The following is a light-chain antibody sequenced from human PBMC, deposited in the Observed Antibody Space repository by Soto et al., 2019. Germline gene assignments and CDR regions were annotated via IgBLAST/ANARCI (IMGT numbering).Light chain of an antibody. V-gene: IGKV3-20*01. CDR2: DVS. J-gene: IGKJ1*01. Sequence: EIVLTQSPGTLSLSPGERATLSCRSSQSVSSNYLAWYQQKPDQAPRLVIYDVSGRATGIPDRFSGSGSGTDFTLTISRLDPEDFAVYYCQQYGSSPTFGQGTKVEIK. CDR3: QQYGSSPT. CDR1: QSVSSNY.